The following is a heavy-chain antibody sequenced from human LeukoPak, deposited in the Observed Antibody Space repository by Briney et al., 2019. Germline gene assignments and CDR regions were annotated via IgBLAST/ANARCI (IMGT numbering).Heavy chain of an antibody. D-gene: IGHD2-2*01. CDR2: ISISGEAT. J-gene: IGHJ4*02. Sequence: PGGSLRLSCEVSGFTSSRSAMSWVRQAPGKGLEWVSGISISGEATYYADSVQGRFTISRDNSKNTVYLQMYSLGVEDTAVYYCAKEEVPNDYWGQGILVTVSS. V-gene: IGHV3-23*01. CDR3: AKEEVPNDY. CDR1: GFTSSRSA.